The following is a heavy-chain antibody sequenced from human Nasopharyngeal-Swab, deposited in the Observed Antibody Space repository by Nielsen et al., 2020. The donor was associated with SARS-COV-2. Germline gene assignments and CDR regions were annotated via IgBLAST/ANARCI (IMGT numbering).Heavy chain of an antibody. J-gene: IGHJ2*01. V-gene: IGHV3-30-3*01. Sequence: GESLKISCAASGFTFSSYAMHWVRQAPGKGLEWVAVISYDGSNKYYADSVKGRFTISRDNSKNTLYLQMISLRAEDTAVYYCASAYGGSYWYFDLWGRGTLVTVSS. D-gene: IGHD4-23*01. CDR2: ISYDGSNK. CDR3: ASAYGGSYWYFDL. CDR1: GFTFSSYA.